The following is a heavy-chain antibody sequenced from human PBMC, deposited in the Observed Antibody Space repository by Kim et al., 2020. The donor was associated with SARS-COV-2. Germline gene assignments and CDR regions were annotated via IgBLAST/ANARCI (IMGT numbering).Heavy chain of an antibody. Sequence: SETLSLTCTVSGGSISSSSYYWGWIRQPPGKGLEWIGSIYYSGSTYYNPSLKSRVTISVDTSKNQFSLKLSSVTAADTAVYYCAREGDSITMVRGVEGGLFGYWGQGTLVTVSS. CDR2: IYYSGST. CDR1: GGSISSSSYY. D-gene: IGHD3-10*01. CDR3: AREGDSITMVRGVEGGLFGY. V-gene: IGHV4-39*07. J-gene: IGHJ4*02.